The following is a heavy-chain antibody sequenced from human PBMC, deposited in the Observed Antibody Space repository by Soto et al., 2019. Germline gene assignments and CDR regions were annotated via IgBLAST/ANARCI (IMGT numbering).Heavy chain of an antibody. CDR1: GFTFSSYA. V-gene: IGHV3-64*01. CDR3: ARVVSKYSGYDSGAFDI. Sequence: GGSVRLSCAASGFTFSSYAMHWVRQALGKGLEYVSAISSNGGSTYYANSVKGRFTISRDNSKNTLYLQMGSLRAEDMAVYYCARVVSKYSGYDSGAFDIWGQGTMVTVSS. D-gene: IGHD5-12*01. CDR2: ISSNGGST. J-gene: IGHJ3*02.